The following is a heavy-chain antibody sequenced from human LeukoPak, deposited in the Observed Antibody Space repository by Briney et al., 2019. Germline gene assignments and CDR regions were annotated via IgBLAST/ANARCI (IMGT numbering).Heavy chain of an antibody. Sequence: GASVKVSCKASGYTFTSYGISWVRQAPGQGLERMGWISGYNGNTNYAQQKLQGRVTMTTDTSTSTAYMELRSLRSDDTAVYYCARRWLLSSNGYYFDYWGQGTLVTVSS. CDR2: ISGYNGNT. CDR1: GYTFTSYG. V-gene: IGHV1-18*01. D-gene: IGHD3-3*01. J-gene: IGHJ4*02. CDR3: ARRWLLSSNGYYFDY.